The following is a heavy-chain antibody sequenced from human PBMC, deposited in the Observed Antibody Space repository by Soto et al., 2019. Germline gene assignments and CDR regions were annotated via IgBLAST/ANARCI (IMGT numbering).Heavy chain of an antibody. CDR3: ARGVLKAVAEH. Sequence: SETLSLTCAVYGGSFSGYYWSWIRQPPGKGLEWIGEINHSGSTNYNPSLKSRVTISVDTSKNQFSLKLSSVTAADTAVYYCARGVLKAVAEHWGQGTLVTVSS. V-gene: IGHV4-34*01. D-gene: IGHD6-19*01. CDR2: INHSGST. CDR1: GGSFSGYY. J-gene: IGHJ4*02.